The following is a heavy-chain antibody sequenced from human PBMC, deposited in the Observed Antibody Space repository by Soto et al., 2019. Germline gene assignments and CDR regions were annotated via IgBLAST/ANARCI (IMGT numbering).Heavy chain of an antibody. D-gene: IGHD1-1*01. CDR2: ISSSGSTI. J-gene: IGHJ4*02. CDR1: GFTFSSYE. CDR3: AREGRDGYNWNPIDY. Sequence: VGSVRLSCAASGFTFSSYEMNWVRQAPGKGLEWVSYISSSGSTIYYADSVKGRFTISRDNAKNSLYLQMNSLRAEDTAVYYCAREGRDGYNWNPIDYWGQGTLVTVSS. V-gene: IGHV3-48*03.